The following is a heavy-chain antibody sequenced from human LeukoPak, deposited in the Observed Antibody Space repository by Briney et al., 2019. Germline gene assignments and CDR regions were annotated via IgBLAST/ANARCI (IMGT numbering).Heavy chain of an antibody. CDR2: INPNRGGT. V-gene: IGHV1-2*02. CDR1: GYTFSGKX. CDR3: ARGGSASFDY. J-gene: IGHJ4*02. Sequence: GASVKVSCKASGYTFSGKXXXXVRQAPGQGXXWMGWINPNRGGTNXXXXXXGRXTMTRDTSISTAYMEVSRLISDDTAVYYCARGGSASFDYWGQGTLVTVPS. D-gene: IGHD3-16*01.